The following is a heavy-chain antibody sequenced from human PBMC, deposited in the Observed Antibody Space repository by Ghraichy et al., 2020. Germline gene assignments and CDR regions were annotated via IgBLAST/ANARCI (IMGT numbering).Heavy chain of an antibody. CDR2: MYSDGNT. J-gene: IGHJ4*02. CDR3: ASQVRGRQGY. Sequence: GGSLRLSCAASGFSVSNSYMSWVRQAPGKGLEWVSVMYSDGNTYYADSVKGRFTVSRDNSKNTFYLQMNSLTAEDAAVYYCASQVRGRQGYWGQGTLVTVSS. V-gene: IGHV3-53*01. CDR1: GFSVSNSY.